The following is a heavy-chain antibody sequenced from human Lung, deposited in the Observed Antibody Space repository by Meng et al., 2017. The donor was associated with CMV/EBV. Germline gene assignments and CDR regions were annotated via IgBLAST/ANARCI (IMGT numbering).Heavy chain of an antibody. J-gene: IGHJ1*01. CDR2: IPHRSSS. CDR3: LRRSGGSV. CDR1: GSLITNLNW. Sequence: QVQWWEDGPGLVQPPWTLFLTCAVSGSLITNLNWWALVRRPPGKGLGWIVEIPHRSSSASYPSLKSRVIRSIDKSKYQFSLKLTSVTAAVTAVYHCLRRSGGSVWGQGTLVTVSS. V-gene: IGHV4-4*03. D-gene: IGHD3-10*01.